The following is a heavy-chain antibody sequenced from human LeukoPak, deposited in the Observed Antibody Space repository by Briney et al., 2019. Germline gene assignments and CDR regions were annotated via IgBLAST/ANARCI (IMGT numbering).Heavy chain of an antibody. J-gene: IGHJ4*02. CDR3: ARDTGWGYYGSGSYPRYDY. CDR2: ISSSSSTI. V-gene: IGHV3-48*04. Sequence: LPGGSLRLSCATSGFPFSRYSMNWVRQAPGKGLEWVSYISSSSSTIYYADSVKGRFTISRDNAKNSLYLQMNSLRAEDTAVYYCARDTGWGYYGSGSYPRYDYWGQGTLVTVSS. D-gene: IGHD3-10*01. CDR1: GFPFSRYS.